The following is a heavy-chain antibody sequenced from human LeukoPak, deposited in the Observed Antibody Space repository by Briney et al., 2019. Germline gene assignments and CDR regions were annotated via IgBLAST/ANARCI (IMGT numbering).Heavy chain of an antibody. CDR3: AREYCSGGNCYKYFDY. CDR2: INPDSGGI. CDR1: GDIFTGYY. J-gene: IGHJ4*02. D-gene: IGHD2-15*01. V-gene: IGHV1-2*04. Sequence: XSVKVSCMVSGDIFTGYYMHWVRQAPGQGFEWMGWINPDSGGIRYAQKFQGSVTMTRDTSISTAYMELSGLRSDDTAVYYCAREYCSGGNCYKYFDYWGQGTLVTVSS.